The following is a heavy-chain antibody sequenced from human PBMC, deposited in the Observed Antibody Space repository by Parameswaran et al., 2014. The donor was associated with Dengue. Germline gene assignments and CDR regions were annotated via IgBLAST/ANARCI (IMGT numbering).Heavy chain of an antibody. J-gene: IGHJ6*02. D-gene: IGHD2-2*01. Sequence: SWVRQAPGQGLEWMGGIIPIFGTANYAQKFQGRVTITADKSTSTAYMELSSLRSEDTAVYYCAREFYEEYQLLSSRLDYYYYGMDVWGQGTTVTVSS. CDR2: IIPIFGTA. CDR3: AREFYEEYQLLSSRLDYYYYGMDV. V-gene: IGHV1-69*06.